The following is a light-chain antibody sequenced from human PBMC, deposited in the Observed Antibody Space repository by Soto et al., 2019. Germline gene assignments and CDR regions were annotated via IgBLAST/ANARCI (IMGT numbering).Light chain of an antibody. V-gene: IGLV1-44*01. Sequence: QSVLTQPPSASGTPGQRVAISCSGTSSNIGSNSVNWYQHLPGTAPKLFVYSNNRRPSGVPDRISGYKSGASASLAFSGLQSEDEAEYFCAAWDDRMNGWVFGVGTKLTVL. CDR1: SSNIGSNS. CDR2: SNN. CDR3: AAWDDRMNGWV. J-gene: IGLJ3*02.